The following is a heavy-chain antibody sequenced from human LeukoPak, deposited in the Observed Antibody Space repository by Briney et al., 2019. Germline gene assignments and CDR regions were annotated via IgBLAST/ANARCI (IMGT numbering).Heavy chain of an antibody. D-gene: IGHD6-19*01. V-gene: IGHV3-23*01. Sequence: GGSLRLSCAASGFTFSSYAMSWVRQAPGKGLEWVSAISGSGGSTYYADSVKGRFTISRDNSKNTLYLRMNSLRAEDTAVYYCAKGLEGSGWYGVDYWGQGTLVTVSS. CDR3: AKGLEGSGWYGVDY. CDR1: GFTFSSYA. J-gene: IGHJ4*02. CDR2: ISGSGGST.